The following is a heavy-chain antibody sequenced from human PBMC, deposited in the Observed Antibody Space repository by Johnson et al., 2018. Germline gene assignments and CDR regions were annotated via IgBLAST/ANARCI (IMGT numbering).Heavy chain of an antibody. J-gene: IGHJ6*02. Sequence: QVQLVQSGGGLVKPGGSLRLSCAGSGFTFSAYYMSWIRQAPGKGLEWLSYISGSGYRIDYADSVRGRFTTSRDNAKNSLYLQMNSLRGEDTAVYYCARDWRNGGMDVWGQGTTVTVSS. CDR1: GFTFSAYY. D-gene: IGHD1-1*01. CDR2: ISGSGYRI. V-gene: IGHV3-11*01. CDR3: ARDWRNGGMDV.